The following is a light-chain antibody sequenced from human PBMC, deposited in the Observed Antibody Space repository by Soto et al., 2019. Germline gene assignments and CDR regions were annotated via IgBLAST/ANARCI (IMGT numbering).Light chain of an antibody. V-gene: IGKV1-5*03. Sequence: DIQMTQSPSTLSASVGDRVTITCRASQSISSWLAWYQQRPGRAPKLLIYKASNLEGGVPSRFSGSGSGTELTLTISSLHPGDFATYYCQQYYTYPWTFGPGTKVEIK. CDR1: QSISSW. CDR2: KAS. CDR3: QQYYTYPWT. J-gene: IGKJ1*01.